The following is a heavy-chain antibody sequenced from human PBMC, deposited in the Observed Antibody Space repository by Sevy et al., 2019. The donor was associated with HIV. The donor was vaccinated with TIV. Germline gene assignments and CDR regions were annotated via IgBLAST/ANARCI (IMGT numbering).Heavy chain of an antibody. Sequence: GGSLRLSCAASAFTFSNYGMHWVRQAPGKALEWVAVIWYDGSNKYYADSVKGRFTVSRDNSKNTLYLQMNILRGEDTAVYYCARDMMGATTDGFFDYWGQGTLVTVSS. CDR3: ARDMMGATTDGFFDY. CDR2: IWYDGSNK. D-gene: IGHD1-26*01. J-gene: IGHJ4*02. CDR1: AFTFSNYG. V-gene: IGHV3-33*01.